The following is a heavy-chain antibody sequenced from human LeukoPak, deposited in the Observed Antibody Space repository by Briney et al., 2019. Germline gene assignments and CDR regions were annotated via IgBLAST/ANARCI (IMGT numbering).Heavy chain of an antibody. CDR3: ARATCTNGVCYPRPFDY. V-gene: IGHV4-61*01. D-gene: IGHD2-8*01. CDR1: GDSVSNGNYY. CDR2: IYYSGST. Sequence: SETLSLTCTVSGDSVSNGNYYWSWIRQPPGKGLEWIGYIYYSGSTNYNPSLKSRVTISVDTSKNQFSLKLSSVTAADTAVYYCARATCTNGVCYPRPFDYWGQGTLVTVSS. J-gene: IGHJ4*02.